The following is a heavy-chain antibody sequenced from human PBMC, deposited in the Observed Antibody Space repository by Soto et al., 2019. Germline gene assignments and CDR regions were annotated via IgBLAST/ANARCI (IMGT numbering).Heavy chain of an antibody. Sequence: QVPLVQSGAEVKKPGSSVKVSCKASGGTFSSYAISWVRQAPGQGLEWMGGIIPIFGTAKYAQKFQGRVTITADESTSTAYMELSSLRSEDTAVYYCASLLRGYSGTEDYWGQGTLVTVSS. CDR1: GGTFSSYA. V-gene: IGHV1-69*12. CDR2: IIPIFGTA. D-gene: IGHD5-12*01. J-gene: IGHJ4*02. CDR3: ASLLRGYSGTEDY.